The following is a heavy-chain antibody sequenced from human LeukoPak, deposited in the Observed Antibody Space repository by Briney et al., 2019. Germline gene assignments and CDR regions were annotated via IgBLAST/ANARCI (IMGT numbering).Heavy chain of an antibody. CDR1: GYTFTGYY. Sequence: ASVKVSCKASGYTFTGYYMHWVRQAPGQGLEWMGWINPNSGGTNYAQKFQGRVTMTRDMSTSTVYMELSSLRSEDTAVYYCARGVNWNDLQHDYYYYMDVWGKGTTVTISS. D-gene: IGHD1-20*01. J-gene: IGHJ6*03. V-gene: IGHV1-2*02. CDR3: ARGVNWNDLQHDYYYYMDV. CDR2: INPNSGGT.